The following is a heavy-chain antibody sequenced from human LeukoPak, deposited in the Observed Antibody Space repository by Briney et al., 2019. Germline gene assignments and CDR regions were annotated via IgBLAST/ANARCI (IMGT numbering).Heavy chain of an antibody. V-gene: IGHV3-21*01. D-gene: IGHD2-2*02. CDR1: GFTFSSYS. J-gene: IGHJ4*02. Sequence: GGSLRLSCAASGFTFSSYSMNWVRQAPGKGLEWVSSISSSSSYIYYADSVKGRFTISRDNAKNSLYLQMNSLRAEDTAVYYCARVGCSSTSCYMRNGDFGYWGQGTLVTVSS. CDR3: ARVGCSSTSCYMRNGDFGY. CDR2: ISSSSSYI.